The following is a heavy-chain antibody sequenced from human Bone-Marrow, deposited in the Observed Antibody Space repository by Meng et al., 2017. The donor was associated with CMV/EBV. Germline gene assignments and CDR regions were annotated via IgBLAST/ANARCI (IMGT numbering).Heavy chain of an antibody. V-gene: IGHV1-69*05. CDR1: GYTFTTYA. CDR2: IIPSFGTA. D-gene: IGHD3-22*01. Sequence: SVKVSCKASGYTFTTYAISWVRQAPGQGLEWMGGIIPSFGTANYAQKFQGRVTITTDESTSTAYLELSSLRTEDTAVYYCAREGQYYYDSSGSFDYWGQGTLVTVSS. CDR3: AREGQYYYDSSGSFDY. J-gene: IGHJ4*02.